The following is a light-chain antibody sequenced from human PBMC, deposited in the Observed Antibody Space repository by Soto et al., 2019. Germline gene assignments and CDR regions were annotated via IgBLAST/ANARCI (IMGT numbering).Light chain of an antibody. CDR3: QSSDSSLSGYV. Sequence: QSVLTQPPSASGAPGQRVTISCTGSSSNIGAGYDVHWYQQLPGTAPKLLIYGNSNRPSGVPDRFSGSKSGTSASLAITGLQAEDEADYYCQSSDSSLSGYVFGTGTKVTVL. CDR1: SSNIGAGYD. J-gene: IGLJ1*01. CDR2: GNS. V-gene: IGLV1-40*01.